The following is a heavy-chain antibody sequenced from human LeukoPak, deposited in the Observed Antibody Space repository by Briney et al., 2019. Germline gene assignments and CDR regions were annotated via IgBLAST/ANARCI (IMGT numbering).Heavy chain of an antibody. CDR1: GYSFTSYW. CDR2: IYPGDSDT. CDR3: ARDWYSSSWYVHHRADYYMDV. Sequence: GESLKISCKGSGYSFTSYWIGWVRQMPGKGLEWMGIIYPGDSDTRYSPSFQGQVTISADKSISTAYLQWSSLRAEDTAVYYCARDWYSSSWYVHHRADYYMDVWGKGTTVTVSS. V-gene: IGHV5-51*01. J-gene: IGHJ6*03. D-gene: IGHD6-13*01.